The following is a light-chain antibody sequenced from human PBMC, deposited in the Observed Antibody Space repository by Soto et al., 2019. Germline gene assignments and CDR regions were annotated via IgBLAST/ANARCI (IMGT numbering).Light chain of an antibody. J-gene: IGLJ2*01. Sequence: QSALTQPASVSGSPGQSITISCTGTSSDVGGYNYVSWYQQHPGKAPKLMIYDVSNRPSGVSNRFSGSKSGNTASLTISWLQYEDEADYYCSSYTSSSTVVFGGGTKLTVL. CDR3: SSYTSSSTVV. CDR1: SSDVGGYNY. V-gene: IGLV2-14*01. CDR2: DVS.